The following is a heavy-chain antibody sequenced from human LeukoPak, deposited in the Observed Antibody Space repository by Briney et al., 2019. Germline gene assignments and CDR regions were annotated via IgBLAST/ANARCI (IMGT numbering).Heavy chain of an antibody. CDR3: AKTYYYDSSGYQDAFDI. CDR1: GFTFDDYA. J-gene: IGHJ3*02. V-gene: IGHV3-9*01. Sequence: GGSLRLSCAASGFTFDDYAMHWVRQAPGKGLEWVSGISWNSGSIGYADSVKGRFTISRDNAKNSLYLQMNSLRAEDTALYYCAKTYYYDSSGYQDAFDIWGQGTMVTVSS. CDR2: ISWNSGSI. D-gene: IGHD3-22*01.